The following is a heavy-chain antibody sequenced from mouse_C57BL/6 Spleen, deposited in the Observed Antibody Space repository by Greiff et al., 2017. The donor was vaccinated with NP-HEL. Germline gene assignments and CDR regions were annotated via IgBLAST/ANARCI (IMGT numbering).Heavy chain of an antibody. V-gene: IGHV5-4*03. D-gene: IGHD2-4*01. CDR2: ISDGGSYT. CDR1: GFTFSSYA. J-gene: IGHJ3*01. Sequence: EVKLQESGGGLVKPGGSLKLSCAASGFTFSSYAMSWVRQTPEKRLEWVATISDGGSYTYYPDNVKGRFTISRDNAKNNLYLQMSHLKSEDTAMYYCARVYYDYSFAYWGQGTLVTVSA. CDR3: ARVYYDYSFAY.